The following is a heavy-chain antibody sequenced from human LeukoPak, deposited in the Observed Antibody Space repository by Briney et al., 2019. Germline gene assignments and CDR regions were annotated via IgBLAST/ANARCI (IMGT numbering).Heavy chain of an antibody. CDR3: ARAGEFIVVVPAATKGFDY. D-gene: IGHD2-2*01. CDR2: ITPIFGTP. CDR1: GGTFSNYA. Sequence: ASVKVSCKASGGTFSNYAINWVRQAPGQGLEWMGGITPIFGTPNYLQKFQGRVTITADKSTRTAYMELSRLRSEDTAVYYCARAGEFIVVVPAATKGFDYWGQGTLVTVSS. V-gene: IGHV1-69*06. J-gene: IGHJ4*02.